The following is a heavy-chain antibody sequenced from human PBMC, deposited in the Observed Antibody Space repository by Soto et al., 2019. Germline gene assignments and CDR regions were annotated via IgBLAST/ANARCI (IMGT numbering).Heavy chain of an antibody. V-gene: IGHV3-23*01. J-gene: IGHJ4*02. CDR2: ISGSGGST. D-gene: IGHD5-12*01. Sequence: GGSLRLSCAASGFTFSSYAMSWVRQAPGKGLEWVSAISGSGGSTYYADSVKGRFTISRDNSKNTLYLQMNSLRAEDTAVYYCANDLNYGGYIRRVFDYSGQGTLVTVSS. CDR1: GFTFSSYA. CDR3: ANDLNYGGYIRRVFDY.